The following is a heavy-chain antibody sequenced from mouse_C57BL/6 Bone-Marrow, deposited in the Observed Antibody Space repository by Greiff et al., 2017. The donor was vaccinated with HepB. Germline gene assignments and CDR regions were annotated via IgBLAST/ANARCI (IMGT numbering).Heavy chain of an antibody. D-gene: IGHD1-1*01. J-gene: IGHJ1*03. Sequence: VKLQQPGTELVKPGASVKLSCKASGYTFTSYWMHWVKQRPGQGLEWIGNINPSNGGTNYNEKFKSKATLTVDKSSSTAYMQLSSLTSEDSAVYYCARSVVADWYFDVWGTGTTVTVSS. V-gene: IGHV1-53*01. CDR2: INPSNGGT. CDR1: GYTFTSYW. CDR3: ARSVVADWYFDV.